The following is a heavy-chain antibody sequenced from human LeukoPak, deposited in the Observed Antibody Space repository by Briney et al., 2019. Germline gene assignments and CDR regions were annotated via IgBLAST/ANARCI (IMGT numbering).Heavy chain of an antibody. CDR3: ARGWVVGATIDY. CDR1: GGSFSGYY. CDR2: INHSGST. J-gene: IGHJ4*02. Sequence: SGTLSLTCAVYGGSFSGYYWSWIRQPPGKGLEWIGEINHSGSTNYNPSLKSRVTISVDTSKNQFSLKLSSVTAADTAVYYCARGWVVGATIDYWGQGTLVTVSS. D-gene: IGHD1-26*01. V-gene: IGHV4-34*01.